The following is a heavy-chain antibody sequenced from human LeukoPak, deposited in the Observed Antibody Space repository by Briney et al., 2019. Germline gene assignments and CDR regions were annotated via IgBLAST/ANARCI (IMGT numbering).Heavy chain of an antibody. Sequence: SETLSLTCTVSGYSISSGYYWGWIRQPPGKGLEWIGNIYYTGSTYYNVSLNSRVTIPIDTSKNLFSLRLNSNCAKSGGYGLIDKWGQGTLVTVSS. CDR1: GYSISSGYY. V-gene: IGHV4-38-2*02. CDR3: DK. CDR2: IYYTGST. D-gene: IGHD1-26*01. J-gene: IGHJ4*02.